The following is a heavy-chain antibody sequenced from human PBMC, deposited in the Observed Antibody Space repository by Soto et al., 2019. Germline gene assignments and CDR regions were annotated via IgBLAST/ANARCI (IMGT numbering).Heavy chain of an antibody. D-gene: IGHD1-26*01. V-gene: IGHV3-7*05. CDR2: IKQDGSAK. Sequence: VQLVESGGGLVQPGGSLRLSCVASGFTFTSYWMTWVRQSPGKGLAWVANIKQDGSAKFYVDSVKGRFTISRDNTKNSLYLQMNSLRAEDTAIYYCTIGAGWESDYWGQGTLVTVSS. CDR3: TIGAGWESDY. J-gene: IGHJ4*02. CDR1: GFTFTSYW.